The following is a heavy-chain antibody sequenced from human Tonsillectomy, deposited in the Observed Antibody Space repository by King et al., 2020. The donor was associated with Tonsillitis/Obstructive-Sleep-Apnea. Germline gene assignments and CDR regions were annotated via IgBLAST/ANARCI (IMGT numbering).Heavy chain of an antibody. CDR2: INEDGSYT. CDR3: ARDLTGPVDY. CDR1: GFTFSNYW. V-gene: IGHV3-74*01. J-gene: IGHJ4*02. Sequence: EVQLVESGGGLVQPGGSLRLSCAASGFTFSNYWMHWVRQAPGKGLVWVSRINEDGSYTSYADSVKGRFTISRDNAKNTLYLQMNSLRAEDTAGYYCARDLTGPVDYWGQGTLVTVSS.